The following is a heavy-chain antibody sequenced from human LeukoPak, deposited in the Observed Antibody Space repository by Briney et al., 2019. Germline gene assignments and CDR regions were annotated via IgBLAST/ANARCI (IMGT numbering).Heavy chain of an antibody. Sequence: ASVKVSCKVSGYTLTELSMHWVRQAPGKGLEWMGWINPKSGGTNEAQKFHDRVTMTRDTSIRTAYMEVSRLRSDDTAVYYCARSPDILTGENFDYWGQGTLVTVSS. V-gene: IGHV1-2*02. J-gene: IGHJ4*02. D-gene: IGHD3-9*01. CDR3: ARSPDILTGENFDY. CDR1: GYTLTELS. CDR2: INPKSGGT.